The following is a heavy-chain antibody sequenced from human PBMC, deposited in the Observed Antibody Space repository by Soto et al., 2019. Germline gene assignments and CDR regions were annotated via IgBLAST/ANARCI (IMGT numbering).Heavy chain of an antibody. D-gene: IGHD3-22*01. CDR1: GGSFSGYY. V-gene: IGHV4-34*01. Sequence: KTSETLSLTCAVYGGSFSGYYWSWIRQPPGKGLEWIGEINHSGSTNYNPSLKSRVTISVDTSKNQFSLKLSSVTAADTAVYYCAREDDYYDSSGYYDYWGQGTLVTVSS. J-gene: IGHJ4*02. CDR2: INHSGST. CDR3: AREDDYYDSSGYYDY.